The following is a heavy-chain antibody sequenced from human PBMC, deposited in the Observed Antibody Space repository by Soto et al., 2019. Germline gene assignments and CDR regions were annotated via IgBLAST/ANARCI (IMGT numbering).Heavy chain of an antibody. D-gene: IGHD1-1*01. J-gene: IGHJ4*02. CDR3: AKLPHPAPHNWYGHFEY. Sequence: PGGSVRLSCVASGFTSSKFCVGFVRQAPGEGLEWLTLITYAGSQKYNEDSVKGRFTISRENSKNMMYIKMNSLRAEATAVYFCAKLPHPAPHNWYGHFEYWGQGTLVTVPS. CDR1: GFTSSKFC. CDR2: ITYAGSQK. V-gene: IGHV3-30*18.